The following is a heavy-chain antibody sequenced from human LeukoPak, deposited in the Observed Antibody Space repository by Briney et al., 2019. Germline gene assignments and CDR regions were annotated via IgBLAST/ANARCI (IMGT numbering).Heavy chain of an antibody. CDR1: GYTFTSYD. Sequence: ASVKVSCKASGYTFTSYDINWVRQATGQGLEWMGWMNPNSGNTGYAQKFQDRVTMTRNTSISTAYMELSSLRSEDTAVYYCARGNFHGGKSWFDPWGQGTLVTVSS. J-gene: IGHJ5*02. D-gene: IGHD4-23*01. CDR3: ARGNFHGGKSWFDP. V-gene: IGHV1-8*01. CDR2: MNPNSGNT.